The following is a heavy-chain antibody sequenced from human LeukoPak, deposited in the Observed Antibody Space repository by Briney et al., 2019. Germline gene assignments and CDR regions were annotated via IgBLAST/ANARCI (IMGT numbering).Heavy chain of an antibody. V-gene: IGHV3-23*01. D-gene: IGHD6-19*01. CDR2: ISGSGGRT. Sequence: GGSLRLSCAASGFTFSSYAMSWVRQAPGKGLDWVSGISGSGGRTFYADSVKGRFTISRDNSKTTLYLQMSSLRVEDTAVYHCAKDRSGWSKGLDVWGQGTTVTVSS. J-gene: IGHJ6*02. CDR3: AKDRSGWSKGLDV. CDR1: GFTFSSYA.